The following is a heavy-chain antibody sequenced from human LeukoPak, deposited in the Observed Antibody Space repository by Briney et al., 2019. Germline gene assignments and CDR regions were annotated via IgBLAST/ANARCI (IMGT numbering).Heavy chain of an antibody. CDR3: ARIKTYYYDSSGYFFDY. D-gene: IGHD3-22*01. J-gene: IGHJ4*02. CDR2: ISGSGGST. V-gene: IGHV3-23*01. Sequence: GGSLRLSCAASGFTFSSYAMSRVRQAPGKGLEWVSAISGSGGSTYYADSVKGRFTISRDNSKNTLYLQMNSLRAEDTAVYYCARIKTYYYDSSGYFFDYWGQGTLVTVSS. CDR1: GFTFSSYA.